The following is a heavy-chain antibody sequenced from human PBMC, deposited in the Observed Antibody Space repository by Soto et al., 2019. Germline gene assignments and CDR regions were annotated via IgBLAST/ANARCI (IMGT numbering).Heavy chain of an antibody. V-gene: IGHV3-23*01. J-gene: IGHJ4*02. Sequence: GGSLRLSCAASGFTFSSYAMSWVRQAPGKGLEWVSAISGSGGSTYYADSVKGRFTISRDNSKNTLYLQMNSLRAEDTAVYYCAKLYPSRYYDFWSGYYGRPDYWGQGTLVTVSS. D-gene: IGHD3-3*01. CDR3: AKLYPSRYYDFWSGYYGRPDY. CDR1: GFTFSSYA. CDR2: ISGSGGST.